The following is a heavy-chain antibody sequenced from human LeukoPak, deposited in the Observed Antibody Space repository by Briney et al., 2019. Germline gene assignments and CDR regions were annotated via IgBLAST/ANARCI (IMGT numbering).Heavy chain of an antibody. Sequence: KSSETLSLTCAVYGGSFSGYYWSWIRQPPGKGLEWIGEINHSGSTNYNPSLKSRVTISVDTSKNQFSLKLSSVTAADTAVYYCARGRTYGSGSYPLQLDYWGQGTLVTVSS. CDR2: INHSGST. J-gene: IGHJ4*02. CDR1: GGSFSGYY. CDR3: ARGRTYGSGSYPLQLDY. V-gene: IGHV4-34*01. D-gene: IGHD3-10*01.